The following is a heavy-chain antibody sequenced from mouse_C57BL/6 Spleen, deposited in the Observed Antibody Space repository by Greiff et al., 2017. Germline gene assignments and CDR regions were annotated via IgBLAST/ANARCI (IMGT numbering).Heavy chain of an antibody. J-gene: IGHJ4*01. V-gene: IGHV1-69*01. CDR1: GYTFTSYW. CDR3: ASRDYAMDY. CDR2: IDPSDSYT. Sequence: VKLQQPGAELVMPGASVKLSCKASGYTFTSYWMHWVKQRPGQGLEWIGEIDPSDSYTNYNQKFKGKSTLTVDKSSSTAYMQLSSLTSEDSAVYYCASRDYAMDYGGQGTSVTVSS.